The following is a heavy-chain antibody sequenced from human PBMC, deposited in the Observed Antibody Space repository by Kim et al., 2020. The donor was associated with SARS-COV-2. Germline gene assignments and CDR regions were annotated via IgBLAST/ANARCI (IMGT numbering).Heavy chain of an antibody. J-gene: IGHJ4*02. CDR2: IWYDGSNK. D-gene: IGHD2-21*02. CDR3: AREVERWEVVTAVDY. Sequence: GGSLRLSCAASGFTFSSYGMHWVRQAPGKGLEWVAVIWYDGSNKYYADSVKGRFTISRDNSKNTLYLQMNSLRAEDTAVYYCAREVERWEVVTAVDYWGQGTLVTVSS. CDR1: GFTFSSYG. V-gene: IGHV3-33*01.